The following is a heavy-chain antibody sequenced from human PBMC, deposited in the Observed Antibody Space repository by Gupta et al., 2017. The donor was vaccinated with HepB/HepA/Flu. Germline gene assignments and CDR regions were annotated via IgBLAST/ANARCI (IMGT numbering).Heavy chain of an antibody. J-gene: IGHJ6*02. CDR1: GLTFSTYA. CDR3: AKRIKSSGYCCGADV. D-gene: IGHD3-22*01. CDR2: ISGSGYNT. Sequence: LESGGGLVQPGGSLRLSCAASGLTFSTYAMNWVRQAPGKGLEWVSTISGSGYNTYYADSVKGRFTVSRDNSKNTLYLQINSLRAEDTAIYYCAKRIKSSGYCCGADVWGQGTTVTVSS. V-gene: IGHV3-23*01.